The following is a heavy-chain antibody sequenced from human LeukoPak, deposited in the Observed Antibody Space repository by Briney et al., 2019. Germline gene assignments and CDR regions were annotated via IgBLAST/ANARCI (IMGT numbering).Heavy chain of an antibody. CDR2: ISGRDGST. J-gene: IGHJ4*02. CDR1: GFTFSSYA. D-gene: IGHD3-16*02. Sequence: GGSLRLSCAASGFTFSSYAMSWVRQAPGKGLEWVSGISGRDGSTYDADSLKGRFTISRDNAENSLYLQMNSLRAEDTAVYYCVRHRTASDYWGQGALVTVSS. CDR3: VRHRTASDY. V-gene: IGHV3-23*01.